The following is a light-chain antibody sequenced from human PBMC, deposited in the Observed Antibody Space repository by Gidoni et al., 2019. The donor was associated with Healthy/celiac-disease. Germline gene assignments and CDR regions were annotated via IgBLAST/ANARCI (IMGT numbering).Light chain of an antibody. V-gene: IGLV2-8*01. J-gene: IGLJ2*01. CDR2: EVS. CDR1: SSDVGGYNY. CDR3: SSYAGSNNHVV. Sequence: QSALTQPPSASGPPGQSVTISCTGTSSDVGGYNYVSWYQQHPGNAPKLMIYEVSKRPSGVPDRFFGSKSGNTASLTVSGLQAEDEADYYCSSYAGSNNHVVFGGGTKLTVL.